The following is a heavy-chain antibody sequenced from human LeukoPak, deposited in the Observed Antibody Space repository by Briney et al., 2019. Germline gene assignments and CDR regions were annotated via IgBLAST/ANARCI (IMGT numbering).Heavy chain of an antibody. J-gene: IGHJ4*02. Sequence: SETLSLTCTVSGGSINSGSYYWSWIRQPAGKGLEWIGRIYKTGSTNYNPSLKSRATISVDTSKNQFSLKLNSVTAADTAVYYCARRFDFVYDYVYYFDSWGQGTLVTVSS. CDR1: GGSINSGSYY. D-gene: IGHD5/OR15-5a*01. CDR3: ARRFDFVYDYVYYFDS. V-gene: IGHV4-61*02. CDR2: IYKTGST.